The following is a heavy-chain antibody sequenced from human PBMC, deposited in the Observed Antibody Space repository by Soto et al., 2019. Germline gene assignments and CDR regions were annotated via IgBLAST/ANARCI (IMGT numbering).Heavy chain of an antibody. CDR2: IYYSGST. CDR1: GGSISSYY. J-gene: IGHJ5*02. D-gene: IGHD2-8*01. CDR3: AKQMGWFDP. V-gene: IGHV4-59*08. Sequence: QVQLQESGPGLVKPSETLSLTCTVSGGSISSYYWSWIRQPPGKGLEWLGYIYYSGSTNYNPSLKSRVTISVDTSQNPFSLKLSSVTTADTAVYYCAKQMGWFDPWGQGTLVTVSS.